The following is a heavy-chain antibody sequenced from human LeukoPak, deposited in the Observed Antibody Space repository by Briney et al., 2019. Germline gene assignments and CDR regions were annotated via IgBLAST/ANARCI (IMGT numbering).Heavy chain of an antibody. CDR2: ICGSGGST. Sequence: GGSLRLSCAASGFTFSSYAMSWVRQAPGKGLEWVSAICGSGGSTYYADSVKGRFTISRDNSKNTLYLQMNSLRAEDTAVYYCTKAMSSGWSFFDYWGQRTLGTVSS. J-gene: IGHJ4*02. V-gene: IGHV3-23*01. CDR1: GFTFSSYA. D-gene: IGHD6-19*01. CDR3: TKAMSSGWSFFDY.